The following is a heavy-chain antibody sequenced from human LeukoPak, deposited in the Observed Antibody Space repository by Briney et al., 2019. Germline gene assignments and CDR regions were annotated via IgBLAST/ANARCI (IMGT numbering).Heavy chain of an antibody. CDR2: IYPGNSDT. CDR3: ARQHIVATIDYYYGMDV. Sequence: GESLKISCKGSGYSFPSYWIGWVRQMPGKGLEWMGVIYPGNSDTRYSPSFQGQVTISADKSISTAYLQWSSLKASDTAMYYCARQHIVATIDYYYGMDVWGQGTTVTVSS. CDR1: GYSFPSYW. D-gene: IGHD5-12*01. J-gene: IGHJ6*02. V-gene: IGHV5-51*01.